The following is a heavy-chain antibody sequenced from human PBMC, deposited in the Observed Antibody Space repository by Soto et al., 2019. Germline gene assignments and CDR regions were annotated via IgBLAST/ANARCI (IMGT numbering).Heavy chain of an antibody. CDR2: IWHDGINE. Sequence: QARLVESGGGVVQPGRSLRLSCAVSGFTFSDYAMHWVRQAPGKGLEWVALIWHDGINEFYADSVKGRFTISRDSWNNTLYLQTNSLSPEDAAGYYCTQSRGDAYTWGAGLDQWGQGTLVTVSS. V-gene: IGHV3-33*03. D-gene: IGHD3-10*01. CDR1: GFTFSDYA. CDR3: TQSRGDAYTWGAGLDQ. J-gene: IGHJ4*02.